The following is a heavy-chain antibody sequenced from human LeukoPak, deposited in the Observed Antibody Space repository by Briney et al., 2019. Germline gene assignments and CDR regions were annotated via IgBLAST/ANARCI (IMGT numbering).Heavy chain of an antibody. J-gene: IGHJ4*02. CDR3: ARDLRDGYNSGSLGY. CDR1: GFTVSSNY. V-gene: IGHV3-53*01. CDR2: IYSGGST. D-gene: IGHD5-24*01. Sequence: GGSLRLSCAASGFTVSSNYMSWVRQAPGKGLEWVSVIYSGGSTYYADSVTGRFTISRDNSKNTLYLQMNSLRAEDTAVYYCARDLRDGYNSGSLGYWGQGTLVTVSS.